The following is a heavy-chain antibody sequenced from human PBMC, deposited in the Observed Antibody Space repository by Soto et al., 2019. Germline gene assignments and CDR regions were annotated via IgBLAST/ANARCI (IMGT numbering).Heavy chain of an antibody. CDR2: LSGSGGTT. V-gene: IGHV3-23*01. CDR3: AKQRADYGSGADTFYFDS. CDR1: GVTFSNYA. Sequence: XESLRLSCTVSGVTFSNYAMNWVRQAPGKGLEWVSSLSGSGGTTYYADSVKGRFIISRDNSKNTLYLLMNSLRAEDTALYYCAKQRADYGSGADTFYFDSWGQGALVTVSS. D-gene: IGHD3-10*01. J-gene: IGHJ4*02.